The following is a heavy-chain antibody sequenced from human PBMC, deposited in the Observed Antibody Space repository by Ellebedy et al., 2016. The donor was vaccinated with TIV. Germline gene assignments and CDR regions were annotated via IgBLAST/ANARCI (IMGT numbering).Heavy chain of an antibody. D-gene: IGHD2-15*01. Sequence: GESLKISCVASGFTFSNYNMNWVRQSPGKGLEWVSSIRSTGSDKYYAESVKGRFTISRDNAQNTLFLQMNSLRVEDTAVYYCAKGLSTPDSWGQGTPVIVSS. CDR2: IRSTGSDK. V-gene: IGHV3-21*06. J-gene: IGHJ4*02. CDR3: AKGLSTPDS. CDR1: GFTFSNYN.